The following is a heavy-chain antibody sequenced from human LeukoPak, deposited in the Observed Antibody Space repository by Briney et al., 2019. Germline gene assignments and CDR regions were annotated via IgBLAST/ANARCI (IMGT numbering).Heavy chain of an antibody. Sequence: ASVKVSCKASGYTFTSYYISWVRQAPGQGPEWMAWISAYNGNTNYAQKFQGRVTMTTDTSTSTAYMDLRSLRSDDTAVYYCARDNSVGDYAWWFDPWGQGTLVTVSS. CDR1: GYTFTSYY. J-gene: IGHJ5*02. CDR3: ARDNSVGDYAWWFDP. V-gene: IGHV1-18*01. D-gene: IGHD1-26*01. CDR2: ISAYNGNT.